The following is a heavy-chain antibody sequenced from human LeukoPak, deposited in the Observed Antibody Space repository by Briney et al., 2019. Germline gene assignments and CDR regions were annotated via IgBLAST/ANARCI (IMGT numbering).Heavy chain of an antibody. D-gene: IGHD3-22*01. CDR1: GYTFTGYY. CDR2: FNPNSGGT. CDR3: ARGTTYYYDTSAYPDAFDI. Sequence: EASVKVSCETSGYTFTGYYMHWVQQTPGQGLEWMRWFNPNSGGTNYAQKFQGRVTMTRDTSISTAYMELSRLRSDDTALYYCARGTTYYYDTSAYPDAFDIWGQGTMVTVSS. V-gene: IGHV1-2*02. J-gene: IGHJ3*02.